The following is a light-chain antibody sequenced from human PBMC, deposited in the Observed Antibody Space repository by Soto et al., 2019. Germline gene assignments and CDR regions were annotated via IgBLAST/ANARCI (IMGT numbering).Light chain of an antibody. CDR3: QQYNNWPWT. V-gene: IGKV3-15*01. CDR2: GAS. CDR1: QSVSSN. J-gene: IGKJ1*01. Sequence: EIVMTQSPATLSVSPGERATLSCRASQSVSSNLAWYQQKPGQAPRLLIYGASTRATGIPARFSGSGSGTGFTLNISRLQSEDFAVYYCQQYNNWPWTFGQGTKVEIK.